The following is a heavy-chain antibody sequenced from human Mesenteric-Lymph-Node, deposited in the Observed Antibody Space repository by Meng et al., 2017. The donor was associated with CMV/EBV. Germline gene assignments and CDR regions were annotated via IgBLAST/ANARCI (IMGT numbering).Heavy chain of an antibody. Sequence: ASVKVSCKASGYTFTSYGISWVRQAPGQGLEWMGWISAYNGNTNYAQKLQGRVPMTTDTSTSTAYMELRSLRSDDTAVYYCARAVPAAIYYYYYGMDVWGQGTTVTVSS. V-gene: IGHV1-18*01. CDR3: ARAVPAAIYYYYYGMDV. J-gene: IGHJ6*02. CDR1: GYTFTSYG. D-gene: IGHD2-2*01. CDR2: ISAYNGNT.